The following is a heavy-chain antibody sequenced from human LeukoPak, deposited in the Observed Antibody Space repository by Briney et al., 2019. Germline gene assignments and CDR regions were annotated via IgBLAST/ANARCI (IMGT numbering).Heavy chain of an antibody. Sequence: GGSLRLSCAASGFTFSSYSMNWVRQAPGKGLEWVSYISSSSSTIYYADSVKGRFTISRDNAKNSLYLQMNSLRAEDTAVYYCARGNRGSYYYYYGMDVWGQGTTVTVSS. CDR1: GFTFSSYS. V-gene: IGHV3-48*04. CDR3: ARGNRGSYYYYYGMDV. J-gene: IGHJ6*02. CDR2: ISSSSSTI. D-gene: IGHD1-14*01.